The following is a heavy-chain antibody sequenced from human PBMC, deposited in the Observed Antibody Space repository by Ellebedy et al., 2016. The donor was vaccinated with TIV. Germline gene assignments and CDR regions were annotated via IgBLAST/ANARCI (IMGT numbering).Heavy chain of an antibody. CDR1: GFSFRSYW. V-gene: IGHV3-7*01. CDR3: ARRGSYGDYAVQVNSWFDT. D-gene: IGHD4-17*01. Sequence: GGSLRLSCAASGFSFRSYWMSWVRQAPGKGLEWVANIYQDGSDQYYADSVKGRFTISRGNANKSLFLQMNSLRVDDTAVYYCARRGSYGDYAVQVNSWFDTWGQGTLVSVSS. J-gene: IGHJ5*02. CDR2: IYQDGSDQ.